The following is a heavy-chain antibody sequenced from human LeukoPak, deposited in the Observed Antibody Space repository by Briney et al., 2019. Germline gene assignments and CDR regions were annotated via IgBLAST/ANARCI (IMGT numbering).Heavy chain of an antibody. Sequence: SGGSLRLSCAASGFTVSSNYMSWVRQAPGKGLEWVSVIYSGGSTYYADSVKGRFTISRDNSKNTLYLQMNSLRAEDTAVYYCASGEVAVAGTPYDAFDIWGQGTMVTVSS. CDR1: GFTVSSNY. V-gene: IGHV3-66*01. CDR2: IYSGGST. D-gene: IGHD6-19*01. J-gene: IGHJ3*02. CDR3: ASGEVAVAGTPYDAFDI.